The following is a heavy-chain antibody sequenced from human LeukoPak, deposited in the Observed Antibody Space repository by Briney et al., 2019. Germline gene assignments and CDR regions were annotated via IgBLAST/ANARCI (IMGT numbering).Heavy chain of an antibody. CDR1: GGSISSGSYY. CDR3: ARRTYYYDSSGYPLFYFDY. V-gene: IGHV4-61*02. Sequence: SETLSLTCTVSGGSISSGSYYWSWIRQPAGKGLEWIGRIYTSGSTYYNPSLKSRVTISVDTSKNQFSLKLSSVTAADTAVYYCARRTYYYDSSGYPLFYFDYWGQGTLVTVSS. CDR2: IYTSGST. D-gene: IGHD3-22*01. J-gene: IGHJ4*02.